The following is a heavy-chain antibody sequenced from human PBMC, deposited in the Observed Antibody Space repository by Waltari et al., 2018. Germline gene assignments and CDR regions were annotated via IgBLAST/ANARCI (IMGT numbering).Heavy chain of an antibody. CDR1: GFTFRSYE. J-gene: IGHJ5*02. CDR3: AREITIFGVVIPNWFDP. CDR2: ISSSGSTI. Sequence: EVQLVESGGGLVQPGGSLRLSCAASGFTFRSYEMNWVRQAPGTGREWVSYISSSGSTIYYAEPVKGRFTISRDNAKNSLYLQMNSLRAEDTAVYYCAREITIFGVVIPNWFDPWGQGTLVTVSS. V-gene: IGHV3-48*03. D-gene: IGHD3-3*01.